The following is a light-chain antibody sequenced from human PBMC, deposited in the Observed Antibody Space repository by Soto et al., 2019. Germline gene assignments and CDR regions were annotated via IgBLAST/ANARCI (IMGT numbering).Light chain of an antibody. CDR2: DVS. CDR3: SSFAGNNNLV. CDR1: SSDVGGYNY. Sequence: QSALTQPASASGSPGQSVTISCTGTSSDVGGYNYVSWYQQHPGKAPKLMISDVSKRPSGVPDRFSGSKSGNTASLTVSGLHAEDEADYYCSSFAGNNNLVFGGGTKLTVL. V-gene: IGLV2-8*01. J-gene: IGLJ2*01.